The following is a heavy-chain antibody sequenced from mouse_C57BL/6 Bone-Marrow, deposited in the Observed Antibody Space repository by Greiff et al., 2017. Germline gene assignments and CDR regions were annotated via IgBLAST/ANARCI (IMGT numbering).Heavy chain of an antibody. D-gene: IGHD1-1*01. Sequence: VKLVESGAELARPGASVKLSCKASGYTFTSYGISWVKQRTGQGLEWIGEIYPRSGNTYYNEKFKGKGTLNADKSSSTAYMELRSLTSEYSAVYFCARGAVLLRLYWYFDVWGTGTTVTVSS. CDR1: GYTFTSYG. J-gene: IGHJ1*03. CDR3: ARGAVLLRLYWYFDV. CDR2: IYPRSGNT. V-gene: IGHV1-81*01.